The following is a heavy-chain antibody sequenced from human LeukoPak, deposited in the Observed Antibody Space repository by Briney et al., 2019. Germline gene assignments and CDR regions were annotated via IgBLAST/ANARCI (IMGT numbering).Heavy chain of an antibody. CDR1: GFTFSSYA. D-gene: IGHD2-21*02. V-gene: IGHV3-23*01. CDR2: ISGSGGST. J-gene: IGHJ4*02. Sequence: GGSLRLSCAASGFTFSSYAMSWVRQAPGKGLEWVSAISGSGGSTYYADSVKGRFTISRDNSKNTLYLQMNSLRAEDTAVYYCAKQKHIVVVTPVDYWGQGTLVTVSS. CDR3: AKQKHIVVVTPVDY.